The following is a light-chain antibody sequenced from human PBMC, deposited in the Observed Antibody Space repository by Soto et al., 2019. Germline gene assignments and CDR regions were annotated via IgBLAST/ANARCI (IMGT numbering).Light chain of an antibody. Sequence: EIVLTQSPGTLSLSPGERATLSCRASQSVTSNYLAWYQQKPGQAPRLLISGASSRAAGISDRFSGSGSGTDFTLTISRLEPEDFAVYYCQQYGSSPITFGQGTRLEIK. CDR3: QQYGSSPIT. J-gene: IGKJ5*01. CDR2: GAS. CDR1: QSVTSNY. V-gene: IGKV3-20*01.